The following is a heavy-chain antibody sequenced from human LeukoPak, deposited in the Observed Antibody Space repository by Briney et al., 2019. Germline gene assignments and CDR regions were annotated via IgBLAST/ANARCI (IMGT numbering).Heavy chain of an antibody. V-gene: IGHV3-21*01. CDR2: ISSSRSYI. CDR1: GFTFSNAW. Sequence: PGGSLRLSCAASGFTFSNAWMNWVRQAPGKGLEWVSFISSSRSYIYYADSVKGRFTISRDNAKNSLYLQMNSLRAEDTAVYYCARFIAAPYYFDYWGRGTLVTVSS. D-gene: IGHD6-13*01. CDR3: ARFIAAPYYFDY. J-gene: IGHJ4*02.